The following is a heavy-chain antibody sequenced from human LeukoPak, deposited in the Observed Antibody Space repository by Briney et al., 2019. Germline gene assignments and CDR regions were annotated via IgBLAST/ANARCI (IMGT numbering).Heavy chain of an antibody. V-gene: IGHV4-4*07. CDR1: GGSINNYY. J-gene: IGHJ4*02. Sequence: PSETLSLTCSASGGSINNYYWSWIRQPAGKGLEWIGRIHSSGGTTYNPSLKSRVTMSLDTSKNQFSLKLTSVTAADTAVYYGARGGAPEDWGQGTLVTVSS. CDR3: ARGGAPED. CDR2: IHSSGGT.